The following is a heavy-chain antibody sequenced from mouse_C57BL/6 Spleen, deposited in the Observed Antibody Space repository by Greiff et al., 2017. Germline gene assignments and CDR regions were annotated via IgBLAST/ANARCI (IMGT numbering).Heavy chain of an antibody. CDR1: GFSLTSYG. Sequence: VNLVESGPGLVAPSQSLSITCTVSGFSLTSYGVHWVRQPPGKGLEWLVVIWSDGSTTYNSALKSRLSISKDNSKSQVFLKMNSLQTDDTAMYYCARLDGNPYYYAMDYWGQGTSVTVSS. CDR2: IWSDGST. CDR3: ARLDGNPYYYAMDY. D-gene: IGHD2-1*01. V-gene: IGHV2-6*03. J-gene: IGHJ4*01.